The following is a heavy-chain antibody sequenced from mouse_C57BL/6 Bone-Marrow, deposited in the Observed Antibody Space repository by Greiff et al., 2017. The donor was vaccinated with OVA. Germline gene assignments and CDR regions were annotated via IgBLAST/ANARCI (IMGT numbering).Heavy chain of an antibody. Sequence: QVQLQQSGAELVRPGASVTLSCKASGYTFTDYEMHWVKQTPVHGLEWIGAIDPETGGTAYNQKFKGKAILTADKSSSTAYMELRSLTSEDSAVYYCTRSYSISGDFDYWGQGTTLTVSS. V-gene: IGHV1-15*01. J-gene: IGHJ2*01. CDR3: TRSYSISGDFDY. CDR2: IDPETGGT. CDR1: GYTFTDYE. D-gene: IGHD2-5*01.